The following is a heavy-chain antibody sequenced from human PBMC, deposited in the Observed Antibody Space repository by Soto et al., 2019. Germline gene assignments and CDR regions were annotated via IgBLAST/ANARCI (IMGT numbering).Heavy chain of an antibody. J-gene: IGHJ4*02. D-gene: IGHD5-18*01. Sequence: QVQLVQSGAEVKKPGSSVKVTCKASGAIFSSNAISWVRQAPGQGLEWMGGILPIFGRTNYAQKFQGRVTITADEPTRTAYMELSSLKSDDTAVYYCATGGRGYSYAPRFYFEYWGQGTLVTVSS. V-gene: IGHV1-69*01. CDR2: ILPIFGRT. CDR1: GAIFSSNA. CDR3: ATGGRGYSYAPRFYFEY.